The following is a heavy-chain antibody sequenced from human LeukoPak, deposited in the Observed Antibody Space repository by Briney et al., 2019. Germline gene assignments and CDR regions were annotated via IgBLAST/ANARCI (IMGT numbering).Heavy chain of an antibody. CDR1: GFTFSSYS. D-gene: IGHD2-15*01. J-gene: IGHJ6*02. Sequence: GGSLRLSCAASGFTFSSYSMNWVRQAPGKGLEWVSSISSSSSYIYYADSVKGRFTISRDNAKNSLYLQMNSLRAEDTAVYYCARVGILGYCSGGSCQGNYYYGMDVWGQGTTVTVS. CDR2: ISSSSSYI. V-gene: IGHV3-21*01. CDR3: ARVGILGYCSGGSCQGNYYYGMDV.